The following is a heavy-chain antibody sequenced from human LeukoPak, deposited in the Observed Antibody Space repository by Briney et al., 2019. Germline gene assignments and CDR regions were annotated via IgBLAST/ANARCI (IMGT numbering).Heavy chain of an antibody. V-gene: IGHV4-61*02. D-gene: IGHD6-19*01. Sequence: SETLSLTCTVSGGSISGGSYCWSWIRQPAGKGLEWIGRIYTSGSTNYNPSLKSRVTISVDTSKNQFSLELYSVTAADTAVYYCARASSGSLTSRPYFDYWGQGTLVTVSS. J-gene: IGHJ4*02. CDR2: IYTSGST. CDR3: ARASSGSLTSRPYFDY. CDR1: GGSISGGSYC.